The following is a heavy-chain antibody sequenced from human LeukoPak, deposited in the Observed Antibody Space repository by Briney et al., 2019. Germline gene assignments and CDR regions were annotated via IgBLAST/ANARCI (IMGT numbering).Heavy chain of an antibody. Sequence: GGSLRLSCAASGFTFSSYEMNWVRQAPGKGLEWGSYISSSGSTTHYADSVKGRFTISRDNAKKSLYLQMNSLRAEDTAVCYCARDNYDSSGYYFDWGQGTLVTVSS. D-gene: IGHD3-22*01. CDR3: ARDNYDSSGYYFD. V-gene: IGHV3-48*03. J-gene: IGHJ4*02. CDR2: ISSSGSTT. CDR1: GFTFSSYE.